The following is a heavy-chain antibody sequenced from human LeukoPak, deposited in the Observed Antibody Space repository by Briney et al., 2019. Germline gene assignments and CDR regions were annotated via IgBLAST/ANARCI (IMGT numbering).Heavy chain of an antibody. J-gene: IGHJ6*03. Sequence: SETLSLTCTVSGGSITSYYWSWIRQSAGKGLEWIGRIYITGSTTYNPSLKSRVTMSLDTSKNQFSLKLSSVTAADTAVYYCARGIPITYYYYYYYMDVWGKGTTVTVSS. CDR3: ARGIPITYYYYYYYMDV. V-gene: IGHV4-4*07. CDR2: IYITGST. CDR1: GGSITSYY. D-gene: IGHD1-14*01.